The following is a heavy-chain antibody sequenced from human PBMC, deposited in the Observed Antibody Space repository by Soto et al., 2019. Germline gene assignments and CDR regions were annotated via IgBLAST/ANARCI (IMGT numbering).Heavy chain of an antibody. J-gene: IGHJ6*02. CDR1: GFTFSTFS. V-gene: IGHV3-21*02. D-gene: IGHD4-4*01. CDR2: ISSRSSYI. CDR3: ARQVPYSSHRMDV. Sequence: EVQLVQSGGDLVKPGGSLRLSCAASGFTFSTFSMDWVRHAPGQGLEWVSSISSRSSYIYYADSVRGRFTVSRDNANNLLYLQMNSLRAEDTAVYYCARQVPYSSHRMDVWGQGTAVTVSS.